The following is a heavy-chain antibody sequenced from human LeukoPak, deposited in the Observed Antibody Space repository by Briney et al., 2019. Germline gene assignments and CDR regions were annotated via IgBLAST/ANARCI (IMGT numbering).Heavy chain of an antibody. J-gene: IGHJ4*02. CDR2: IKQDGRVK. D-gene: IGHD6-19*01. CDR1: GFTFSGYV. V-gene: IGHV3-7*01. CDR3: AGGSGWISDS. Sequence: PGGSLRLSCAASGFTFSGYVMTWVRQAPGKGLEWVANIKQDGRVKNYVDSVKGRFTISRDNAKNSLYLQMNSLRVEDTAVYYCAGGSGWISDSWGRGTLVTVSS.